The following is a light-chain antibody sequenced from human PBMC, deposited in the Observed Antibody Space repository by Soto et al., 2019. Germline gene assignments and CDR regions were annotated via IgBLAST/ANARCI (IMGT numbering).Light chain of an antibody. CDR1: KSISSW. J-gene: IGKJ2*01. V-gene: IGKV1-5*01. Sequence: DIQMTQSPSTLSASVGDRVTITCRASKSISSWLAWYQQKPGKAPKLLIYDASSLESEVPSRFSGSGSGTEFTLTISSLQPDDFATYYFQQYNSYSTFGQGTKLQIK. CDR3: QQYNSYST. CDR2: DAS.